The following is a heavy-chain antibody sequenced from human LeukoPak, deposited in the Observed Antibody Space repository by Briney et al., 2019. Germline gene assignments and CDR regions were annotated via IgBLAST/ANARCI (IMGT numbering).Heavy chain of an antibody. CDR3: ARFYYDSSGYYWSDALDI. CDR2: IIPIFGTA. Sequence: SVKVSGKASGGTFSSYAISWVRQAPGQGLEWMGGIIPIFGTANYAQKLQGRVTITADESTSTAYMELSRLRSEDTAVYYCARFYYDSSGYYWSDALDIWGQGTMVTVSS. CDR1: GGTFSSYA. J-gene: IGHJ3*02. V-gene: IGHV1-69*13. D-gene: IGHD3-22*01.